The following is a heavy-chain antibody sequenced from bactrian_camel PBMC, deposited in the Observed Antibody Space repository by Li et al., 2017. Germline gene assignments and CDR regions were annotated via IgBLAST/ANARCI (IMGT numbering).Heavy chain of an antibody. Sequence: HVQLVESGGASVQAGGSLKLSCVAPGYTHYSSYCMGWFRLAPGKEREGVAHLDKNGGSTYADSVKGRFTISQDSASNTLALRMNNLNPEDSGMYYCGAVRAAICSMQWTPRMFPYWGQGTQVTVS. CDR1: GYTHYSSYC. CDR3: GAVRAAICSMQWTPRMFPY. CDR2: LDKNGGS. V-gene: IGHV3S68*01. D-gene: IGHD2*01. J-gene: IGHJ4*01.